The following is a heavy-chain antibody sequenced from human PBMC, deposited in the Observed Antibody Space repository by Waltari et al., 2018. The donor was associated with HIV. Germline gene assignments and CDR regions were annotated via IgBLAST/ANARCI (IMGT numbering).Heavy chain of an antibody. J-gene: IGHJ6*02. Sequence: EVQLVESGGGLVQPGGSLRLSCAASGFTFCSYSMNWVRQAPGKGLEWVSYISSTSNTIYYADSVKGRFTVSRDNAKNSLSLQMNSLRAEDTAVYFCEKEVVALPHYYYYGLDVWGQGTTVTVSS. CDR3: EKEVVALPHYYYYGLDV. V-gene: IGHV3-48*04. CDR2: ISSTSNTI. CDR1: GFTFCSYS. D-gene: IGHD2-15*01.